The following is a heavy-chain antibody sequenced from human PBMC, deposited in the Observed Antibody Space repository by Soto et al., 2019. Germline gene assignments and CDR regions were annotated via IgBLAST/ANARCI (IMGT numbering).Heavy chain of an antibody. Sequence: SETLSLTCTVSGGSISRGAYYWSWIRQHPGKGLEWIGYIYYSGTTSYNPSLKSRVTISVDTSKNQFSLKLSSVTAADTAVYYGVRATVAGGSLWGQGTLVTVSS. D-gene: IGHD4-4*01. J-gene: IGHJ4*02. CDR3: VRATVAGGSL. CDR2: IYYSGTT. V-gene: IGHV4-31*02. CDR1: GGSISRGAYY.